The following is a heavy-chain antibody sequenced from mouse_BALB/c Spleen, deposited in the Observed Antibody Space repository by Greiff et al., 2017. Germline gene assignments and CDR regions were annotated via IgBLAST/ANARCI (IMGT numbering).Heavy chain of an antibody. J-gene: IGHJ3*01. CDR3: ARPSHYYGSFAY. V-gene: IGHV5-12-1*01. D-gene: IGHD1-1*01. CDR2: ISSGGGST. Sequence: EVKVVESGGGLVKPGGSLKLSCAASGFAFSSYDMSWVRQTPEKRLEWVAYISSGGGSTYYPDTVKGRFTISRDNSKNTLYLQMSSLKSEDTAMYYCARPSHYYGSFAYWGQGTLVTVSA. CDR1: GFAFSSYD.